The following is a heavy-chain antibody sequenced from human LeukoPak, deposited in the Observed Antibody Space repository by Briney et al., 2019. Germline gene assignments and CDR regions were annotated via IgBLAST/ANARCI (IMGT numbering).Heavy chain of an antibody. CDR1: GFTLSSKV. V-gene: IGHV3-74*01. CDR3: ARAVGYGAGSYGFDI. Sequence: GGSLRLSCAASGFTLSSKVMHWVRQAPGAGLVWVSRIIRDGTGTDYADSVKGRFTISRDIATNTLYLQMNSLRAEDTAVYYCARAVGYGAGSYGFDIWGQGTTVTVSS. CDR2: IIRDGTGT. D-gene: IGHD3-10*01. J-gene: IGHJ3*02.